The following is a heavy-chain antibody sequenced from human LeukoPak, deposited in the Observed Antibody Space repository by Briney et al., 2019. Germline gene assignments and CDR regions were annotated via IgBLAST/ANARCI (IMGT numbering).Heavy chain of an antibody. Sequence: PGRYLRLSCAASGFTFSSYAMHWVRQAPGKGLEWVAVISYDGSNKYYADSVKGRFTISRDNSKNTLYLQMNSLRAEDTAVYYCARSGYCSSTSCYAYYFDYWGQGTLVTVSS. CDR3: ARSGYCSSTSCYAYYFDY. J-gene: IGHJ4*02. CDR2: ISYDGSNK. V-gene: IGHV3-30*04. CDR1: GFTFSSYA. D-gene: IGHD2-2*01.